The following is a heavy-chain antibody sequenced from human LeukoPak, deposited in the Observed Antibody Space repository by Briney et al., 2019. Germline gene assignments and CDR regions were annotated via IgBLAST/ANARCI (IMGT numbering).Heavy chain of an antibody. J-gene: IGHJ5*02. V-gene: IGHV3-7*04. CDR1: GFTFSSYW. CDR2: IKQDGSEK. Sequence: PGGSLRLSCAASGFTFSSYWMSEVRQAPGKGLEWLANIKQDGSEKYYVDSVKGRFTISRDNAKNSLYLQMNSLRAEDTAVYYCAGSSGWYGGWFDPWGQGTLVTVSS. CDR3: AGSSGWYGGWFDP. D-gene: IGHD6-19*01.